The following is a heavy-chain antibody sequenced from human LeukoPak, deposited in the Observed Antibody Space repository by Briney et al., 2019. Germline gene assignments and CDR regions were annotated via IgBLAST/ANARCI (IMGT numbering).Heavy chain of an antibody. Sequence: ASVKVSCKASGYSFSTYGISWLRHAPGQGLEWMAWIRPSNDNTNYAQRLQGRVVMTADTSTSTVYMELRSLRSEDTAVYYCARDLLPVYYYDSSGYIWGQGTMVTVSS. CDR2: IRPSNDNT. V-gene: IGHV1-18*01. CDR3: ARDLLPVYYYDSSGYI. CDR1: GYSFSTYG. D-gene: IGHD3-22*01. J-gene: IGHJ3*02.